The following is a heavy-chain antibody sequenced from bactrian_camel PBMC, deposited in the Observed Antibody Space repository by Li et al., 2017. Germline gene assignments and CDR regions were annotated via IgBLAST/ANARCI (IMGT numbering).Heavy chain of an antibody. CDR1: RDTSSSN. CDR3: AAPKKYYSGSWCHSAISQRAVSKY. J-gene: IGHJ4*01. V-gene: IGHV3S40*01. D-gene: IGHD2*01. Sequence: VQLVESGGGSVQAGGSLGLSCAASRDTSSSNLGWFRQAQGKEREGVARRHDGSRVAWYAESVEGRFTISRDSAKGAVYLEMNSLKPEDTAMYYCAAPKKYYSGSWCHSAISQRAVSKYWGQGTQVTVS. CDR2: RHDGSRVA.